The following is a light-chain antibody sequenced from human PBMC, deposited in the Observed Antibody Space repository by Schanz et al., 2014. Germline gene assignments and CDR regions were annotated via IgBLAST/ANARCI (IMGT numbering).Light chain of an antibody. CDR1: QSVSSN. CDR2: GAS. Sequence: EIVLTQSPATLSLSPGERATLSCRASQSVSSNLAWFQQKPGQAPRLLIYGASTRATGIPDRFSGSGSGTEFTLTISSLQSEDFAVYYCQQYNNWWTFGQGTKVEIK. CDR3: QQYNNWWT. J-gene: IGKJ1*01. V-gene: IGKV3D-15*01.